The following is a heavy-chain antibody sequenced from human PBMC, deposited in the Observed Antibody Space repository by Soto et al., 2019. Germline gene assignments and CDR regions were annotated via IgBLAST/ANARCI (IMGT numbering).Heavy chain of an antibody. Sequence: QVQLVQSGAEVKKPGSSVKVSCKASGGTFSSYAISWVRQAPGQGLEWMGGIIPIFGTANYAQKFQGRVTITADXXTXTXXMELSSLRSEDTAVYYCARVDTAMEVLAALYGMDVWGQGTTVTVSS. J-gene: IGHJ6*02. D-gene: IGHD5-18*01. CDR1: GGTFSSYA. CDR3: ARVDTAMEVLAALYGMDV. CDR2: IIPIFGTA. V-gene: IGHV1-69*12.